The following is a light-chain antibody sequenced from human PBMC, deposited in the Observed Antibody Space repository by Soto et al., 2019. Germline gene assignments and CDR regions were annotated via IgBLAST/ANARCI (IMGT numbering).Light chain of an antibody. CDR2: EVT. CDR1: ASDVGVYNY. Sequence: QSALTQPPSASGSLGQSVTISCTGTASDVGVYNYVSCSQQHPGKAPKLMIYEVTKRPSGVPDRFSGSKSGNTASLTVSGLQAEDEADYYCSSYAGSSTLYVFGTGTKVNVL. V-gene: IGLV2-8*01. CDR3: SSYAGSSTLYV. J-gene: IGLJ1*01.